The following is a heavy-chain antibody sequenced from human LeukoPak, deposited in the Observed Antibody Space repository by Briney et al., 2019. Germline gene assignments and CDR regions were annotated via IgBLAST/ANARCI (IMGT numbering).Heavy chain of an antibody. Sequence: SETLSLTCTVSGGSISNYYWSWIRQPAGKGLEWLGRIYTSEYTNYNPSLKSRVTMSVDTSKNQFSLKLSSVTAADTAVYYCARGVILTGYYAYFDYWGQGTLVTVSS. V-gene: IGHV4-4*07. J-gene: IGHJ4*02. D-gene: IGHD3-9*01. CDR1: GGSISNYY. CDR3: ARGVILTGYYAYFDY. CDR2: IYTSEYT.